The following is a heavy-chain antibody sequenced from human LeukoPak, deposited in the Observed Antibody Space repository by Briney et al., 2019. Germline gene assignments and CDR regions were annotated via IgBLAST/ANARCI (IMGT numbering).Heavy chain of an antibody. CDR2: IYHSGST. Sequence: SQTLSLTCAVSGGSISSGGYSWSWIRQPPGKGLEWIGYIYHSGSTYYNPSLKSRVTISVDRSKNRFPLKLSSVTAADTAVYYCASGGYSQQWPYWGQGTLVTVSS. V-gene: IGHV4-30-2*01. CDR1: GGSISSGGYS. D-gene: IGHD6-19*01. J-gene: IGHJ4*02. CDR3: ASGGYSQQWPY.